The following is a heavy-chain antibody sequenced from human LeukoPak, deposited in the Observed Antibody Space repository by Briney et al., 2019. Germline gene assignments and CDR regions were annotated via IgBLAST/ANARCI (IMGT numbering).Heavy chain of an antibody. V-gene: IGHV3-21*01. CDR2: ISSSSSYI. CDR3: ARDPYYYDSSGYLAAEGHAFDI. J-gene: IGHJ3*02. CDR1: GFTSSSYS. Sequence: GGSLRLSCAASGFTSSSYSMNWVRQAPGKGLEWVSSISSSSSYIYYADSVKGRFTISRDNAKNSLYLQMNSLRAEDTAVYYCARDPYYYDSSGYLAAEGHAFDIWGQGTMVTVSS. D-gene: IGHD3-22*01.